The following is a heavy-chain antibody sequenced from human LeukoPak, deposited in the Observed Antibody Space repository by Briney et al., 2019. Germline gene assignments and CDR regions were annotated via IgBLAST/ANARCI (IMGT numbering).Heavy chain of an antibody. V-gene: IGHV3-21*01. CDR2: ISSSSSYI. CDR3: ARERGLNYYDSSGYVDV. D-gene: IGHD3-22*01. Sequence: PGGSLRLSCAASGFTFSSYGMHWVRQAPGKGLEWVSSISSSSSYIYYADSVKGRFTISRDNAKNSLYLQMNSLRAEDTAVYYCARERGLNYYDSSGYVDVWGQGTTVTVSS. CDR1: GFTFSSYG. J-gene: IGHJ6*02.